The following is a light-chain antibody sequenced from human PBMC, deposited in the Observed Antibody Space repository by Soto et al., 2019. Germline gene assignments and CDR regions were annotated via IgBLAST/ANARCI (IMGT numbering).Light chain of an antibody. CDR1: QSISSY. CDR3: QQYKSYSWT. J-gene: IGKJ1*01. Sequence: DIQMTQSPSTLSASVGDRVTITCRASQSISSYLAWYQQKPGKAPKLLIYEASSLESGVPLTFSGSGSGTEFTLTISSLQPDDFATYYCQQYKSYSWTFGQGTKVDI. CDR2: EAS. V-gene: IGKV1-5*01.